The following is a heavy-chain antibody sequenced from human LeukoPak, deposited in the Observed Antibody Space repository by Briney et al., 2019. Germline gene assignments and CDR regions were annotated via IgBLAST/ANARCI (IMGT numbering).Heavy chain of an antibody. J-gene: IGHJ4*02. CDR2: TSSDGRNT. D-gene: IGHD5-18*01. CDR3: AKPVSVDTAMVPCDY. CDR1: GFTFSSYG. Sequence: PGRSLRLSCAASGFTFSSYGMHWDRQAPGKGLEWVAVTSSDGRNTYYADSVKGRFTISRDNSKNTLYLQMNSLRGEDTAVYYCAKPVSVDTAMVPCDYWGQGTLVTVSS. V-gene: IGHV3-30*18.